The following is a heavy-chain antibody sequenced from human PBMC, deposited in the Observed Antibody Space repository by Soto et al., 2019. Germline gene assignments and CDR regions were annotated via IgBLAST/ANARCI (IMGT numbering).Heavy chain of an antibody. CDR2: INPNSGGT. D-gene: IGHD6-13*01. CDR3: ARDGYSSTDYYYYYGMDV. Sequence: SVKVSCTASGYTFTGYYMHWVRQAPGQGLEWMGWINPNSGGTNYAQKFQGWVTMTRDTSISTAYMELSRLRSDDTAVYYSARDGYSSTDYYYYYGMDVWGQGTTVTV. V-gene: IGHV1-2*04. CDR1: GYTFTGYY. J-gene: IGHJ6*02.